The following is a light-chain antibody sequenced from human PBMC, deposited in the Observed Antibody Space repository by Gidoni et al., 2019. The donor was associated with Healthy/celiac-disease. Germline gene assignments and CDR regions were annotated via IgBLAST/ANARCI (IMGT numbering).Light chain of an antibody. CDR3: QQYGSSPWT. CDR2: GAS. V-gene: IGKV3-20*01. Sequence: ETVLTQSPGSLSLSPGERATLSCRASQSVSSSYLAWYQQNPGQAPRLLIYGASSRATSIPDRFRGSGSGTDFTLTIIRLEPEDFAGYYCQQYGSSPWTFXXXTKVEIK. CDR1: QSVSSSY. J-gene: IGKJ1*01.